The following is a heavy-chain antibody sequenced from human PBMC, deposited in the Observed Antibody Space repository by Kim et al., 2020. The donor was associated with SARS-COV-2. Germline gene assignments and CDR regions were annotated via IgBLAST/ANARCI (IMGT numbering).Heavy chain of an antibody. CDR3: ARYYV. V-gene: IGHV3-30*04. CDR1: GFTFSRYA. CDR2: ISYDGSNK. Sequence: GGSLRLSCAASGFTFSRYAMHWVRQAPGKGLEWVAVISYDGSNKYYADSVKGRFTISRDNSKNTLYLQMNSLRAEDTAVYYCARYYVWGQGTLVTVSS. J-gene: IGHJ4*02. D-gene: IGHD3-10*02.